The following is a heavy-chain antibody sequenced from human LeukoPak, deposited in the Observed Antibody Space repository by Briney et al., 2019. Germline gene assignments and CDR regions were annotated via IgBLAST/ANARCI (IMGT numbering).Heavy chain of an antibody. CDR1: GFSFGNYF. CDR2: INPDGSTI. Sequence: PGGSLRLSCAVSGFSFGNYFMHWVRQAPGKGLIWVSRINPDGSTIYYADSVKGRFTISRDNVGSSLYLEMNSLSVEDTALYYCTRGLSGTHNAFDLWGQGTLVTVSS. D-gene: IGHD1-26*01. CDR3: TRGLSGTHNAFDL. J-gene: IGHJ3*01. V-gene: IGHV3-74*01.